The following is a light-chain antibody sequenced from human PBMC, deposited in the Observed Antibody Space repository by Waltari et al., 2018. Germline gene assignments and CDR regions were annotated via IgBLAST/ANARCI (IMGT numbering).Light chain of an antibody. J-gene: IGKJ4*01. V-gene: IGKV1-6*01. Sequence: AVQMTQSPSSLSASVGDRVTITCRASQDIINDLGWFQQKPGKAPKLLIYEASILPSGVPSRFSGSGSGTYFTLTISSLQPDDFATYYCQQYNNYPITFGGGTKVEIK. CDR2: EAS. CDR1: QDIIND. CDR3: QQYNNYPIT.